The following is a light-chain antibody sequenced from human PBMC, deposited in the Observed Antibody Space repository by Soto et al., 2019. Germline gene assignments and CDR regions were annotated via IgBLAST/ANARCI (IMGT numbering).Light chain of an antibody. CDR3: QQYSSYSWT. CDR1: QSISSW. V-gene: IGKV1-5*03. J-gene: IGKJ1*01. Sequence: DIQMTQSPSTLSASVGDRVTITCRASQSISSWLAWYQQKPGKAPKLLIYKASSLESGFPSRFSGSGSGTEFTLTISSLQPDDFATYYCQQYSSYSWTFGQGTKVEIK. CDR2: KAS.